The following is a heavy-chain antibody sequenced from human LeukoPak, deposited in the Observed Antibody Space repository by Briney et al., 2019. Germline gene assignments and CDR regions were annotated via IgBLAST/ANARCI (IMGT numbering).Heavy chain of an antibody. CDR1: GSTFSTYW. Sequence: PGGSLRLSCAPSGSTFSTYWKSWVRQAPGKGLEWVANIKQDGSGKYYVDSVKGRFTISRDNAKNSLYLQMNTLRPEDTAVYYCAKDHGSYYADGMDVWGQGTTVTVSS. CDR2: IKQDGSGK. D-gene: IGHD1-26*01. CDR3: AKDHGSYYADGMDV. V-gene: IGHV3-7*01. J-gene: IGHJ6*02.